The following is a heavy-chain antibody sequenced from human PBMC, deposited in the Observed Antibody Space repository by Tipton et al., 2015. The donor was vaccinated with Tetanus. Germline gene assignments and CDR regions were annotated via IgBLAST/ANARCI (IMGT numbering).Heavy chain of an antibody. J-gene: IGHJ4*02. V-gene: IGHV3-9*01. D-gene: IGHD6-13*01. CDR1: GFKFDEYS. CDR3: AKGGGGTSSWPFDY. CDR2: ISWKSDSM. Sequence: TLSLTCAASGFKFDEYSMHWVRQPPGKGLEWVSGISWKSDSMGYADPVKGRFTISRDNAKNSLYLQMNSLRAEDTALYYCAKGGGGTSSWPFDYWGQGTLVTVSS.